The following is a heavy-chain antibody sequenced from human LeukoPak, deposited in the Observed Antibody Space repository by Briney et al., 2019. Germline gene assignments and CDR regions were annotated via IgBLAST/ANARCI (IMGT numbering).Heavy chain of an antibody. J-gene: IGHJ4*02. CDR3: ARILGSYWTPGYDY. V-gene: IGHV3-21*04. CDR1: GFTFNTYS. D-gene: IGHD1-26*01. CDR2: IDSSGGYM. Sequence: GGSLRLSCEASGFTFNTYSMNWARQAPGKGLEWVSSIDSSGGYMFYADSVKGRFIIPRDNSKSTLYLQMNSLRAEDTALYYCARILGSYWTPGYDYWGQGTLVTVSS.